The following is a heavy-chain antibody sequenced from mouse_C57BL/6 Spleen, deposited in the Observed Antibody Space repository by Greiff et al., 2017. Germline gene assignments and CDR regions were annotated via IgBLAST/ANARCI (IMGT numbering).Heavy chain of an antibody. D-gene: IGHD2-1*01. CDR3: AREGNYVLYYFDY. Sequence: EVQVVESGGGLVKPGGSLKLSCAASGFTFSSYAMSWVRQTPEKRLEWVATISDGGSYTYYPDNVKGRFTISRDNAKNNLYLQMRHLKSEDTAMYYCAREGNYVLYYFDYWGQGTPLTVSS. CDR1: GFTFSSYA. CDR2: ISDGGSYT. V-gene: IGHV5-4*01. J-gene: IGHJ2*01.